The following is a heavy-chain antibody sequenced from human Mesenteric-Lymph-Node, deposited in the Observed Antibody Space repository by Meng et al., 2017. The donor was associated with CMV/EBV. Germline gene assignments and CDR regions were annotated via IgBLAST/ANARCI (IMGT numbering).Heavy chain of an antibody. CDR3: AKEGQYYDFWSGYYYGNWFDP. D-gene: IGHD3-3*01. CDR1: GFTFSSYA. Sequence: GESLKISCAASGFTFSSYAMSWVRQAPGKGLEWVSAISGSGGSTYYADSVKGRFTISRDNSKNTLYLQMNSPTAEDTAVYYCAKEGQYYDFWSGYYYGNWFDPWGQGTLVTVSS. CDR2: ISGSGGST. J-gene: IGHJ5*02. V-gene: IGHV3-23*01.